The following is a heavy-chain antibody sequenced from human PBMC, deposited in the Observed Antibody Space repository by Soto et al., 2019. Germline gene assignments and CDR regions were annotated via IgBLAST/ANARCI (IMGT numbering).Heavy chain of an antibody. CDR1: GGSFSGYY. V-gene: IGHV4-34*01. J-gene: IGHJ4*02. CDR2: INHSGST. Sequence: KTSETLSLTCAVYGGSFSGYYWSWIRQPPGKGLEWIGEINHSGSTNYNPSLKSRVTISVDTSKNQFSLKLSSVTAADTAVYYCASSSSIAARPGVYWGQGTLVTV. CDR3: ASSSSIAARPGVY. D-gene: IGHD6-6*01.